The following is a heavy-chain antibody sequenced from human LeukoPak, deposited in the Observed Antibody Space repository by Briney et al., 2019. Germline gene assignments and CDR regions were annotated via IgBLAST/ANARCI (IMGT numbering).Heavy chain of an antibody. Sequence: GGSLRLSCAASGFSFSSYYLTWVRQAPGKGLEWVANINQDGSEKYYVDSVKGRFTISRDNAQNSVYLQLNSLRAEDTAVYYCARLGYCGSTSCRNLYFFDYWGQGTLVTVSS. CDR2: INQDGSEK. J-gene: IGHJ4*02. V-gene: IGHV3-7*03. CDR3: ARLGYCGSTSCRNLYFFDY. CDR1: GFSFSSYY. D-gene: IGHD2-2*01.